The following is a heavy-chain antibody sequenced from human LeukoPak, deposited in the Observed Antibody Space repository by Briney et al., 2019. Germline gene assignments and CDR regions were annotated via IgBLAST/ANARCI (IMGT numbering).Heavy chain of an antibody. CDR1: GYTFTSYG. V-gene: IGHV1-18*01. D-gene: IGHD3-3*01. J-gene: IGHJ6*01. CDR2: ISAYNGNT. Sequence: GASVKVSCKASGYTFTSYGISWVRQAPGQGLEWMGWISAYNGNTNYAQKLQGRVTMTTDTSTSTAYMELRSLRSDDTAVYYCARGTSYDFWSGYYSPSYYSYGMDVWGQGTTVTVSS. CDR3: ARGTSYDFWSGYYSPSYYSYGMDV.